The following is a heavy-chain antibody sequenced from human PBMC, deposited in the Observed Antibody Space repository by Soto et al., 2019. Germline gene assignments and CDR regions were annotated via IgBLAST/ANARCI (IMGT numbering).Heavy chain of an antibody. D-gene: IGHD3-3*01. CDR1: GGTFSSYA. J-gene: IGHJ4*02. CDR3: ARVRARGYYAWGTPEETVGFDY. Sequence: SVKVSCKASGGTFSSYAISWVRQAPGQGLEWMGGIIPIFGTANYAQKFQGRVTITADESTSTAYMELSSLRSEDTAVYYCARVRARGYYAWGTPEETVGFDYWGQGALVTVSS. CDR2: IIPIFGTA. V-gene: IGHV1-69*13.